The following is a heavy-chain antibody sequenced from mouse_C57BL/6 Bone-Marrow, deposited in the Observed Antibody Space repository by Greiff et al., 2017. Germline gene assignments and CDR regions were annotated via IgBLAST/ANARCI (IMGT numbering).Heavy chain of an antibody. CDR2: IYPGSGCT. V-gene: IGHV1-55*01. J-gene: IGHJ4*01. CDR1: GYTFTSYW. CDR3: ASASATAEDSDYYDMDY. Sequence: QVQLQQPGAELVKPGASVKMSCKASGYTFTSYWMTWVKQRPGQGLEWIGDIYPGSGCTNYNEKFKGKATLTVDTSSSTAYMQLSSLTSEDSAVXYRASASATAEDSDYYDMDYWGQGTSVTVSS. D-gene: IGHD3-2*02.